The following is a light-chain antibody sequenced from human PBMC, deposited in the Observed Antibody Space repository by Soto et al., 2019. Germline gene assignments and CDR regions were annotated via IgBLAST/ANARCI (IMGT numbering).Light chain of an antibody. CDR2: EVS. J-gene: IGLJ3*02. Sequence: QSVLTQPASVSGSHGQSISISCTGTSSDVCGYNYFSWYQQHPGKAPKLLIYEVSNRPSGVSNRFSGSKSGNTSTLTISGLQAEDQADYYSSSYTSSSTWVFGGETKLTVL. CDR1: SSDVCGYNY. V-gene: IGLV2-14*01. CDR3: SSYTSSSTWV.